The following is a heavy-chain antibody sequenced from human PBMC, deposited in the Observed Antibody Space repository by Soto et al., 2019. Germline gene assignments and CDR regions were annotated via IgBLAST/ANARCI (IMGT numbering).Heavy chain of an antibody. CDR2: ISYSGST. J-gene: IGHJ5*02. Sequence: QVQLQESGPGLVKHSETLSLTCTVSGGSVSSGSYAWSWIRQPPGKGLEWIGYISYSGSTNYNPTLKSRVSISVDTSKNQSSLKLSSETAADTAVYYCSRWPTWFDTGGQGTLFTVSS. CDR3: SRWPTWFDT. CDR1: GGSVSSGSYA. V-gene: IGHV4-61*01.